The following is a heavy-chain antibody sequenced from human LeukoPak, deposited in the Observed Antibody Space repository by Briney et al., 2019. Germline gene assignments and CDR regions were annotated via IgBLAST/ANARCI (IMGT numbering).Heavy chain of an antibody. Sequence: GGSLRLSCAASGFTFSSYSMNWVRQAPGKGLEWVSVIYSGGSTYYADSVKGRFTISRDNSKNTLYLQMNSLRAEDTAVYYCAGIAAAGTRGLDYWGQGTLVTVSS. J-gene: IGHJ4*02. D-gene: IGHD6-13*01. CDR2: IYSGGST. CDR3: AGIAAAGTRGLDY. CDR1: GFTFSSYS. V-gene: IGHV3-66*01.